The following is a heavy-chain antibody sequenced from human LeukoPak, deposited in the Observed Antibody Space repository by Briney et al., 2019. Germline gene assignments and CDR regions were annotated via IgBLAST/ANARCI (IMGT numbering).Heavy chain of an antibody. CDR2: IYSSGST. CDR1: GGSIRGYY. D-gene: IGHD3-10*01. V-gene: IGHV4-59*12. Sequence: KSSETLSLTCNVSGGSIRGYYWSWIRQPPGKGLEWIGYIYSSGSTNYNPSLKSRVTMSLNTSKNQFSLKLSSVTAADTAVYYCARESECYYGSGSYECRWFDPWGLGTLVTVSS. J-gene: IGHJ5*02. CDR3: ARESECYYGSGSYECRWFDP.